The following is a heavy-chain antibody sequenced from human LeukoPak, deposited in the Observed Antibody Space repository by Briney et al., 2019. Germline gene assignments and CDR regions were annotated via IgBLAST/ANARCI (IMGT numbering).Heavy chain of an antibody. CDR3: ARRGYSGYDSGSYYYMDA. CDR1: GYSFTSYW. D-gene: IGHD5-12*01. V-gene: IGHV5-51*01. J-gene: IGHJ6*03. CDR2: IYPGDSDT. Sequence: PGESLKISCKGSGYSFTSYWIGWVRQMPGKGLEWMGIIYPGDSDTRYSPSFQGQVTISADKSISTAYLQWSSLKASDTAMYYCARRGYSGYDSGSYYYMDAWGKGTTVTVSS.